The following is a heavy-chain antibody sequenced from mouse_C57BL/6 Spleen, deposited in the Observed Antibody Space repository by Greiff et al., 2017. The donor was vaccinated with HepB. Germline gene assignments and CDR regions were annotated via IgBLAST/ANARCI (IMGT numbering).Heavy chain of an antibody. V-gene: IGHV5-15*01. CDR2: ISNVAYSI. Sequence: EVQGVESGGGLVQPGGSLTLSCAASGFTFSDYGMAWVRQAPRKGPEWVAFISNVAYSIYYADNVTGRFTISRENAKNTLYLAMSSLWSEDTSMYYCARSGYFDYWGQGTTLTVSS. D-gene: IGHD1-3*01. CDR1: GFTFSDYG. J-gene: IGHJ2*01. CDR3: ARSGYFDY.